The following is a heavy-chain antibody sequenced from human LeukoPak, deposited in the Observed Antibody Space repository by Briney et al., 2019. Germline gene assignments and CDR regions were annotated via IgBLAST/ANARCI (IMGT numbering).Heavy chain of an antibody. Sequence: GGSLRLSCAASGFTFSSNGMSWVRQPPGKGLEWVSSIFPSGGEIHYADSVRGRFTISRDNSKSTLSLQMNSLRAEATAVYYCAIDTGNDAFDIRGQGTMVTVSS. CDR2: IFPSGGEI. CDR3: AIDTGNDAFDI. V-gene: IGHV3-23*01. CDR1: GFTFSSNG. D-gene: IGHD3-10*01. J-gene: IGHJ3*02.